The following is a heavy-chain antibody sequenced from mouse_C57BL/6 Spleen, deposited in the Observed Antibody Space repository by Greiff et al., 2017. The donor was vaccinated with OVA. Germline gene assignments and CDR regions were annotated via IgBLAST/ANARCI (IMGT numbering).Heavy chain of an antibody. D-gene: IGHD1-1*01. Sequence: QVQLQQPGAELVKPGASVKLSCKASGYTFTSYWMHWVKQRPGQGLEWIGMIHPNSGSTNYNEKFKSKATLTVDKSSSTAYMQLSSLTSEDSAVYYCARYDYYGSSYEAMDYWGQGTSVTVSS. V-gene: IGHV1-64*01. CDR1: GYTFTSYW. CDR3: ARYDYYGSSYEAMDY. J-gene: IGHJ4*01. CDR2: IHPNSGST.